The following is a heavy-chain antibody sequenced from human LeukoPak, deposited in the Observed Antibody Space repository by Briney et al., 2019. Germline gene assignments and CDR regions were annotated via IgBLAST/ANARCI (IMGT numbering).Heavy chain of an antibody. Sequence: SQTLSLTCTVSGGSISSGDYCWSWLRQPPGKGLEWIGYIYYSGSTYYNPSLKTRVTISVDTSKNQFSLKLSSVTAADTAVYYCARGLRDSSGREYFQHWGQGTLVTVSS. CDR1: GGSISSGDYC. CDR3: ARGLRDSSGREYFQH. V-gene: IGHV4-30-4*01. CDR2: IYYSGST. D-gene: IGHD3-22*01. J-gene: IGHJ1*01.